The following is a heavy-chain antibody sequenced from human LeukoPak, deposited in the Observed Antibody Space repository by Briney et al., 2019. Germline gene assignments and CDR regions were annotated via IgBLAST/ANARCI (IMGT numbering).Heavy chain of an antibody. Sequence: ASVKVSCKTSGYTFTGYYMHWVRQAPGQGLEWMGWINPNTGATNYAQNFRGRVAMTRDTSISTAYMELTRLASDDTAVYFCARIGEDYWGQGTLVTVSS. CDR3: ARIGEDY. V-gene: IGHV1-2*02. CDR2: INPNTGAT. J-gene: IGHJ4*02. D-gene: IGHD3-10*01. CDR1: GYTFTGYY.